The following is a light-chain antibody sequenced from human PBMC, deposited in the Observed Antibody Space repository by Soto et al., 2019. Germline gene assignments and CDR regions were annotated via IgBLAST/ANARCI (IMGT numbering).Light chain of an antibody. CDR3: QHYGSSPPLT. Sequence: EIVLTQSPGTLSLSPGERATLSCRASQSVSRTYLAWYQQKPGQAPRLLIYDASSKATGIPDRFSGSGSGTDFTLTIRRLEPEDIVVYYCQHYGSSPPLTFGGGTKVEIK. V-gene: IGKV3-20*01. J-gene: IGKJ4*01. CDR2: DAS. CDR1: QSVSRTY.